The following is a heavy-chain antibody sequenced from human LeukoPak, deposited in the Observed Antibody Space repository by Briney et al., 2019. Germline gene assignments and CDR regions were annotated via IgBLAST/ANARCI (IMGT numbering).Heavy chain of an antibody. D-gene: IGHD6-6*01. J-gene: IGHJ4*02. V-gene: IGHV4-4*07. CDR3: AREGQQLVPPFDY. Sequence: SETLSLTCTVSGGSISSYYWSWIRQPAGKGLEWIGRIYTSGSTDYNPSLESRVIISVDTSKNQFSLKLTSLTAADTAVYYCAREGQQLVPPFDYWGQGNLVTVSS. CDR1: GGSISSYY. CDR2: IYTSGST.